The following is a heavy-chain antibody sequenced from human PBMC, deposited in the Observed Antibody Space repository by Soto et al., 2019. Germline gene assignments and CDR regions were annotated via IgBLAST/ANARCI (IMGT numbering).Heavy chain of an antibody. V-gene: IGHV3-30-3*01. CDR2: ISYDGSNK. CDR3: AREAVAGKS. CDR1: GFTFSSYA. Sequence: QVQLVESGGGVVQPGRSLRLSCAASGFTFSSYAMHWVRQAPGKGLEWVAVISYDGSNKYYADSVKGRFTISRDNSKNTLYLQMKSLRAEDTAVYYCAREAVAGKSWGQGTLVTVSS. J-gene: IGHJ4*02. D-gene: IGHD6-19*01.